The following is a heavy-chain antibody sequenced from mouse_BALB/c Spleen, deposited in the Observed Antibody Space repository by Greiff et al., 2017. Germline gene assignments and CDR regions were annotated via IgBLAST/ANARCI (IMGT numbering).Heavy chain of an antibody. CDR3: ARDKGPYYRYEVFYAMDY. V-gene: IGHV7-3*02. Sequence: EVKLVESGGGLLQPGGSLRLSCATSGFTFTDYYMSWVRQPPGKALEWLGFIRNKANGYTTEYSASVKGRFTISRDNSQSILYLQMNTLRAEDSATYYCARDKGPYYRYEVFYAMDYWGQGTSVTVSS. D-gene: IGHD2-14*01. J-gene: IGHJ4*01. CDR2: IRNKANGYTT. CDR1: GFTFTDYY.